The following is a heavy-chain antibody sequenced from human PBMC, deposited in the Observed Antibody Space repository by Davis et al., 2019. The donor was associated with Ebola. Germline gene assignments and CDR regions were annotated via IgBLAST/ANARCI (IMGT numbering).Heavy chain of an antibody. Sequence: PGGSLRLSCTVSGGPISSYYLSWIRQPPGKGLEWIGRIDTSGSTNYNPSLKSRVTMSVDTSKNQFSLKLSSVTAADTAVYYCARDTGGSSGWWGYYYYGMDVWGQGTTVTVSS. D-gene: IGHD6-19*01. J-gene: IGHJ6*02. CDR1: GGPISSYY. CDR2: IDTSGST. V-gene: IGHV4-4*07. CDR3: ARDTGGSSGWWGYYYYGMDV.